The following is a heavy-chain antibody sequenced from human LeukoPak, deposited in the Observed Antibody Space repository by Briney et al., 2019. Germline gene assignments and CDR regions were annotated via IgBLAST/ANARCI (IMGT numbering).Heavy chain of an antibody. CDR2: ISWDGGST. CDR1: GFTFDDYA. V-gene: IGHV3-43D*03. D-gene: IGHD3-22*01. J-gene: IGHJ4*02. CDR3: AKETDSSGYYFDY. Sequence: PGGSLRLSRAASGFTFDDYAMHWVRQAPGKGLEWVSLISWDGGSTYYADSVKGRFTISRDNSKNSLYLQMNSLRAEDTALYYCAKETDSSGYYFDYWGQGTLVTVSS.